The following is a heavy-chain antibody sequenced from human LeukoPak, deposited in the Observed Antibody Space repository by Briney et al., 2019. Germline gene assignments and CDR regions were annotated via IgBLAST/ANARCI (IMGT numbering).Heavy chain of an antibody. D-gene: IGHD2-21*02. J-gene: IGHJ4*02. Sequence: PSETLSLTCTVSGGSITNTRYYWGWIRRTPGNKLEWLGSIFYTGITYYNPSLKSRVTISVDTSKNQFSLKLSSVTAADTAVYYCVRRVSGDVELFNYFDYWGQGTLVTVSS. CDR2: IFYTGIT. CDR1: GGSITNTRYY. CDR3: VRRVSGDVELFNYFDY. V-gene: IGHV4-39*01.